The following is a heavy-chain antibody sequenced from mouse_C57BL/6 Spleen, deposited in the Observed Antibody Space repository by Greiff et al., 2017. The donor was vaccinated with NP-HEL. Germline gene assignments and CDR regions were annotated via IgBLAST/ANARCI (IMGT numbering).Heavy chain of an antibody. CDR3: AWRYCSSYFDY. D-gene: IGHD1-1*01. CDR2: IDPSDSYT. V-gene: IGHV1-69*01. CDR1: GYTFTSYW. J-gene: IGHJ2*01. Sequence: QVQLQQPGAELVMPGASVKLSCKASGYTFTSYWMHWVKQRPGQGLEWIGEIDPSDSYTNYNQKFKGKSTLTVDKSSSTAYMQLSSLTSDDSAVYYCAWRYCSSYFDYWGQGTTLTVSS.